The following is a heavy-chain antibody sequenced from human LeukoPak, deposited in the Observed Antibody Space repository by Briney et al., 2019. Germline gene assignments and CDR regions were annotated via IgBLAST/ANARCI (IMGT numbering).Heavy chain of an antibody. CDR3: ARQGSWFGETN. V-gene: IGHV4-39*01. CDR1: GASISNSGYY. J-gene: IGHJ4*02. D-gene: IGHD3-10*01. Sequence: SETLSLTCSVSGASISNSGYYWGWIRQPPGKGLEYIGKIYNSGSTYYNPSLKSRVSISVDKSKNQFSLKLSSVTAADTAVYYCARQGSWFGETNWGQGTLVTVSS. CDR2: IYNSGST.